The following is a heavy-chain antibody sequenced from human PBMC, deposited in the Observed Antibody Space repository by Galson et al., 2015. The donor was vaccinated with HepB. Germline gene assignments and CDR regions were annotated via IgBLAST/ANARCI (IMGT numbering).Heavy chain of an antibody. V-gene: IGHV1-2*04. CDR2: INPNSGGT. CDR1: GYTFTGYY. CDR3: AREGLSYDSSGYYGMDV. Sequence: SVKVSCKASGYTFTGYYMHWVRQAPGQGLEWMGWINPNSGGTNYAQKFQGWVTMTRDTSISTAYMELSRLRSDDTAVYYCAREGLSYDSSGYYGMDVWGQGTTVTVSS. D-gene: IGHD3-22*01. J-gene: IGHJ6*02.